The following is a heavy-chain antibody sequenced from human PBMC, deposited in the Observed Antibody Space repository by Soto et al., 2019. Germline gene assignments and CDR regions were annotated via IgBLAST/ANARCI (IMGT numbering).Heavy chain of an antibody. Sequence: EVHLVESGGALEQPGRSLRLSCAVSGFTFDDNAMHWVRQAPEKGLEWVSGINWKSDIGYADSVKGRFTISRDNAENSLYLQMNSLRAEDTALYYCAISQDRGGRTTFIYWGQGTQVTVSS. J-gene: IGHJ4*02. CDR2: INWKSDI. D-gene: IGHD3-16*01. CDR1: GFTFDDNA. V-gene: IGHV3-9*01. CDR3: AISQDRGGRTTFIY.